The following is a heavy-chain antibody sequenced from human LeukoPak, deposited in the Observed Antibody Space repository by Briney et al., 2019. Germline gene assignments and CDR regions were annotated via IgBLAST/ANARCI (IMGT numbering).Heavy chain of an antibody. V-gene: IGHV4-34*01. Sequence: PSETLSLTCAVYGGSFSGYYWSWIRQPPGKGLEWIGEINHSGSTNYNPSLKSRVTISVDTSKNQFSLKLSSVTAADTAVYYCARVFSGYYSSLGAFDIWGQGTMVTVSS. CDR3: ARVFSGYYSSLGAFDI. J-gene: IGHJ3*02. D-gene: IGHD3-22*01. CDR1: GGSFSGYY. CDR2: INHSGST.